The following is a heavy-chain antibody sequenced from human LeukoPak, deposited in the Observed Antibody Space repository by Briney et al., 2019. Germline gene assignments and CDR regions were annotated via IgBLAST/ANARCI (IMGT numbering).Heavy chain of an antibody. D-gene: IGHD3-10*01. CDR2: IWYDGSNK. Sequence: GGSLRLSCAASGFTFSSYGMHWIRQAPGKGLEWVAVIWYDGSNKYYADSVKGRFTISRDNSKNTLYLQMNSLRAEDTAVYYCAREPPRNYYYYGMDVWGQGTTVTVSS. J-gene: IGHJ6*02. CDR3: AREPPRNYYYYGMDV. CDR1: GFTFSSYG. V-gene: IGHV3-33*01.